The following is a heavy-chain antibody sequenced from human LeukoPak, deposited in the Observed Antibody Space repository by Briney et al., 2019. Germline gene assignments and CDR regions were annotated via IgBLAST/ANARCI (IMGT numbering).Heavy chain of an antibody. V-gene: IGHV1-18*01. CDR2: MSAYNGKT. J-gene: IGHJ3*02. CDR3: ARGMGYSYGHPQGAFDI. D-gene: IGHD5-18*01. Sequence: ASVKVSCKASGYTFTSHDINWVRQAPGQGLEWMGWMSAYNGKTNYAHSLQGRVTVTADTSTSTAYMELRSLRSEDTAVYYCARGMGYSYGHPQGAFDIWGQGTMVTVSS. CDR1: GYTFTSHD.